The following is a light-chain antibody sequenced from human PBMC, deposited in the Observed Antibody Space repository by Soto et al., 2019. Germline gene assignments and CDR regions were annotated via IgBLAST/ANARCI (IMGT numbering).Light chain of an antibody. CDR3: SSFTSSRTYV. J-gene: IGLJ1*01. CDR2: EVN. CDR1: SSDIGHCNC. Sequence: QSVLTQPASVSGSPGQSITISCTGTSSDIGHCNCVSWYQQHPGKAPTLMIYEVNNRPSGVSNRFSGSKSGNTASLTISGLQTADEADYYCSSFTSSRTYVFGSGTKVTVL. V-gene: IGLV2-14*01.